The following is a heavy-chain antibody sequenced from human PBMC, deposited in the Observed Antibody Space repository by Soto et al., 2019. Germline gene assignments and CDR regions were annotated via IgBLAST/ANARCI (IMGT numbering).Heavy chain of an antibody. V-gene: IGHV3-72*01. CDR2: ITNKATT. CDR1: GFRFSDHY. CDR3: AREGALAGPDFDYWGQGSLVTVASDV. J-gene: IGHJ6*02. Sequence: EVQLVQSGGGSVQPGGSLKLSCAASGFRFSDHYMDWVRQAPGKGLEWVGRITNKATTESAASVKDRFTISRDDSKDSLYLQMNSLKIEDTAVYYCAREGALAGPDFDYWGQGSLVTVASDVWGQGTTVTVSS. D-gene: IGHD6-19*01.